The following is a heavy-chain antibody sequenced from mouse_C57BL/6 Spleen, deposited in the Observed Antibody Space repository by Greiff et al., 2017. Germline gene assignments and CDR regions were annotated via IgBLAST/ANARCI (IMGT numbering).Heavy chain of an antibody. CDR2: IYPGSGST. J-gene: IGHJ3*01. CDR1: GYTFTSYW. V-gene: IGHV1-55*01. D-gene: IGHD2-3*01. CDR3: ARGYDGYFSFAY. Sequence: QVQLKQPGAELVKPGASVKMSCKASGYTFTSYWITWVKQRPGHGLEWIGDIYPGSGSTNYNEKFKSKATLTVDTSSSTAYMQLSSLTSEDSAVYYCARGYDGYFSFAYWGQGTLVTVSA.